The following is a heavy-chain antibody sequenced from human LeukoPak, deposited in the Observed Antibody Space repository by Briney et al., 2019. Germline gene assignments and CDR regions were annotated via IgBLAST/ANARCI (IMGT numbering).Heavy chain of an antibody. D-gene: IGHD3-22*01. CDR2: IYYSGNT. Sequence: PSETLSLTCTVSGGSISSYYWNWIRQPPGKGLEWIGYIYYSGNTNYNPSLKSRVTISVDTSKNQFSLKLSSVTAADTAVYYCARVKYYYDSSDQAAFDIWGQGTMVTVSS. CDR1: GGSISSYY. CDR3: ARVKYYYDSSDQAAFDI. V-gene: IGHV4-59*01. J-gene: IGHJ3*02.